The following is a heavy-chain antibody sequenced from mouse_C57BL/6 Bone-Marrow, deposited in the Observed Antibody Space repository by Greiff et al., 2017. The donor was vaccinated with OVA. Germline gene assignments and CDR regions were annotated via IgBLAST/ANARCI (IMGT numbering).Heavy chain of an antibody. V-gene: IGHV5-17*01. Sequence: EVMLVESGGGLVKPGGSLKLSCAASGFTFSDYGMHWVRQAPEKGLEWVGYISSGSSTIYYADTVKGRFTISRDNAKNTLFLQMTSLRSEDTAVYYCARRGYDGPYAMDYWGQGTSVTVSS. CDR1: GFTFSDYG. CDR3: ARRGYDGPYAMDY. J-gene: IGHJ4*01. CDR2: ISSGSSTI. D-gene: IGHD2-14*01.